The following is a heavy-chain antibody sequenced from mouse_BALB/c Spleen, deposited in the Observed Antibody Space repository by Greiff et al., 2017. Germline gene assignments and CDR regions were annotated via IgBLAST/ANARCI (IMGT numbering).Heavy chain of an antibody. CDR1: GYTFTDYE. J-gene: IGHJ4*01. CDR3: TRRSDGYYAGYYAMDY. D-gene: IGHD2-3*01. CDR2: IDPETGGT. V-gene: IGHV1-15*01. Sequence: LVESGAELVRPGASVTLSCKASGYTFTDYEMHWVKQTPVHGLEWIGAIDPETGGTAYNQKFKGKATLTADKSSSTAYMELRSLTSEDSAVYYCTRRSDGYYAGYYAMDYWGQGTSVTVSS.